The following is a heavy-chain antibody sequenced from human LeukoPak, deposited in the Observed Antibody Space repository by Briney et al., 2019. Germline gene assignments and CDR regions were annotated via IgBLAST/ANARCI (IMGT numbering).Heavy chain of an antibody. Sequence: SETLSLTCAVYGGSFSGYYWSWIRQPPGKGLEWIGEINHSGSTNYNPSLKSRVTISVDTSKNQFSLKLSSVTAADTAVYYCARAMASAVAAPLFDYWGQGTLVTVSS. CDR2: INHSGST. CDR1: GGSFSGYY. CDR3: ARAMASAVAAPLFDY. J-gene: IGHJ4*02. V-gene: IGHV4-34*01. D-gene: IGHD6-19*01.